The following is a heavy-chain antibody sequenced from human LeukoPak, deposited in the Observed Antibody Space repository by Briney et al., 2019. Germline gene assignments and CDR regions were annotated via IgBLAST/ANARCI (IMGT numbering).Heavy chain of an antibody. V-gene: IGHV3-23*01. D-gene: IGHD3-10*01. CDR1: GFTFSSYA. Sequence: GGSLRLSCAASGFTFSSYAMSWVRQAPGKGLEWVSAISGSGGSTYYADSVKGRFTIPRDNSKNTLYLQMNSLRAEDTAVYYCAKYFRLDGSGSYYFGYYYYGMDVWGQGTTVTVSS. CDR3: AKYFRLDGSGSYYFGYYYYGMDV. J-gene: IGHJ6*02. CDR2: ISGSGGST.